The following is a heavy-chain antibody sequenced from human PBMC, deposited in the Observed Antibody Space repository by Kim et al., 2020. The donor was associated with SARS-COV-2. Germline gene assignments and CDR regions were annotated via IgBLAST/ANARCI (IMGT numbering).Heavy chain of an antibody. Sequence: GGSLRLSCAASGFTFSNAWMSWVRQAPGKGLEWVGRIKSKTDGGTTDYAAPVKGRFTISRDDSKNTLYLQMNSLKTEDTAVYYCTTDLEGREPYDILTGYSKPLDYWGQGTLVTVSS. CDR2: IKSKTDGGTT. J-gene: IGHJ4*02. CDR1: GFTFSNAW. V-gene: IGHV3-15*01. D-gene: IGHD3-9*01. CDR3: TTDLEGREPYDILTGYSKPLDY.